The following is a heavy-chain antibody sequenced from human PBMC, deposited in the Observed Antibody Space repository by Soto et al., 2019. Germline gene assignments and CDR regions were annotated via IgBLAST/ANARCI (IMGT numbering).Heavy chain of an antibody. CDR3: AKDITFDSSAYNY. CDR1: GFTFSSFG. J-gene: IGHJ4*02. D-gene: IGHD3-22*01. CDR2: LSGDGTTT. Sequence: EVQLLESGGGLVQPGGSLRLSCTASGFTFSSFGMSWVRQAPGKGLEWVSSLSGDGTTTYYVDSVKGRFTISRDNSKXXXXXQXNSLTTEDTAVYYCAKDITFDSSAYNYWGQGILVTVSS. V-gene: IGHV3-23*01.